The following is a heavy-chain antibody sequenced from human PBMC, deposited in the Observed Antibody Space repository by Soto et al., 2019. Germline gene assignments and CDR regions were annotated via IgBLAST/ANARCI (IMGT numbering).Heavy chain of an antibody. Sequence: SETLSLTCTVSGGSISSYYWSWIRQPPGKGLEWIGYIYYSGSTNYNPSLKSRVTISVDTSKNQFSLKLSSVTAADTAVYYCAGCYQNSRGWYTRWWFDTWGQGTLVTVSS. V-gene: IGHV4-59*01. D-gene: IGHD6-19*01. CDR1: GGSISSYY. CDR3: AGCYQNSRGWYTRWWFDT. CDR2: IYYSGST. J-gene: IGHJ5*02.